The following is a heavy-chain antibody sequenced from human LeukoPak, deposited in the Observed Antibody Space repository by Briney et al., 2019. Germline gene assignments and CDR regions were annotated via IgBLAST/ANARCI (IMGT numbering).Heavy chain of an antibody. CDR3: AHRYSGSYHDGMDV. V-gene: IGHV2-5*01. CDR1: GGSISSYYW. D-gene: IGHD1-26*01. CDR2: IYWNDDK. Sequence: TLSLTFTVSGGSISSYYWSWIRQPPVKALEWLALIYWNDDKRYGPSLKSRLTITKDTSKNQVVLTMTNMDPVDTATYYCAHRYSGSYHDGMDVWGQGTTVTVSS. J-gene: IGHJ6*02.